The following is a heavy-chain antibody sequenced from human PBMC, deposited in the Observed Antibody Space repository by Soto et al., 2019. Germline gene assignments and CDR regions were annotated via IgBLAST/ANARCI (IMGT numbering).Heavy chain of an antibody. CDR2: IYYSGST. D-gene: IGHD4-17*01. CDR3: ARDSPYGDYYFDY. J-gene: IGHJ4*02. CDR1: GGSISSYY. Sequence: SETLSLTCTVSGGSISSYYWSWIRQPPGKGLEWIGYIYYSGSTNYNPSLKSRVTISVDTSKNQFSLKLSSVTAADTAVYYCARDSPYGDYYFDYWGQGTLVTVSS. V-gene: IGHV4-59*01.